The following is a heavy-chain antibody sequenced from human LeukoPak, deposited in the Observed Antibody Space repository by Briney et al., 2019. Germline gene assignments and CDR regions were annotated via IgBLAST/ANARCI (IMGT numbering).Heavy chain of an antibody. V-gene: IGHV4-59*01. CDR2: IYYSGST. CDR1: GGSISSYY. CDR3: ARVSPRYYDSSGYNDAFDI. Sequence: SETLSLTCTVSGGSISSYYWSWIRQPPGKGLEWIGYIYYSGSTNYNPSLKSRVTISVDTSKNQFSLKLSSVTAADTAVHYCARVSPRYYDSSGYNDAFDIWGQGTMVTVSS. D-gene: IGHD3-22*01. J-gene: IGHJ3*02.